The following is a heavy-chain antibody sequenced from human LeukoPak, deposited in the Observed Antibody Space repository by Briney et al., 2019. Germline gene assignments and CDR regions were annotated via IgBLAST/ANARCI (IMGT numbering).Heavy chain of an antibody. V-gene: IGHV7-4-1*02. CDR1: GYSFTNYA. Sequence: ASVKVSCKASGYSFTNYAMNWVRQAHGQGLEFMGWIHPTTGNPAYAQGFSGRFVFSLDTSVTTTYLQINDLKAEDTAVYFCARALDSLGGLSLPDYWGQGTLVTVSS. D-gene: IGHD3-16*02. CDR3: ARALDSLGGLSLPDY. CDR2: IHPTTGNP. J-gene: IGHJ4*02.